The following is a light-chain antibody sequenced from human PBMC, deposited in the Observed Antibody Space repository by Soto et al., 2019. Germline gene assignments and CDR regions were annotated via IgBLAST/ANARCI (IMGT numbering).Light chain of an antibody. CDR3: QSYDSSLSGWVV. Sequence: QSVLTQPPSVSGAPGQRVTISCTGSSSNIGAGYDVHWYQQLPGTAPKLLIYGNSNRPSGVPDRFSGSKSGTSASLANTGLQAEDEADYYCQSYDSSLSGWVVFGGGTKLTVL. CDR2: GNS. CDR1: SSNIGAGYD. V-gene: IGLV1-40*01. J-gene: IGLJ2*01.